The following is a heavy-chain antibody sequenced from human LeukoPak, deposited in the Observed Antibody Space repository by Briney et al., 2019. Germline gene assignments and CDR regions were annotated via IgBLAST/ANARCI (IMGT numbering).Heavy chain of an antibody. Sequence: GASVKVSCKASGYTFTSYDINWVRQATGQGLEWMGGFDPEDGETIYAQKFQGRVTMTEDTSTDTAYMELSSLRSEDTAVYYCATRTITIWNPLGAFDIWGQGTMVTVSS. D-gene: IGHD3-3*01. CDR2: FDPEDGET. V-gene: IGHV1-24*01. CDR3: ATRTITIWNPLGAFDI. J-gene: IGHJ3*02. CDR1: GYTFTSYD.